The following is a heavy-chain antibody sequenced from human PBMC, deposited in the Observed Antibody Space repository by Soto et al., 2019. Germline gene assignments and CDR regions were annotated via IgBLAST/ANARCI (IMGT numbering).Heavy chain of an antibody. Sequence: QITLKESGPTLVKPTQTLTLTCTFSGFSLSTSGVGVGWIRQPPGKALEWLALIYWDVDKRYSPSLKSRLTLTKDTSKNQLVLTMPNTDPVDTATYYCAHSTNYDFWSGYYVAFDYWGQGTLVTVSS. V-gene: IGHV2-5*02. CDR3: AHSTNYDFWSGYYVAFDY. CDR1: GFSLSTSGVG. CDR2: IYWDVDK. J-gene: IGHJ4*02. D-gene: IGHD3-3*01.